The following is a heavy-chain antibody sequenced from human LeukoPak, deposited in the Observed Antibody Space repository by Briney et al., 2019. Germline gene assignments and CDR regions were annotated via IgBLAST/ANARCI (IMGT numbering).Heavy chain of an antibody. Sequence: PSETLSLTCIVSGGSIRSYYWKWLRQPPGKGREGIAYIDYSGRTDYNPSLKSRVNISVDTPKNQFSLRLSSVIAADTAVYYCARESYYYTSGSYHPDYYFDYWGQGTLVTVSS. J-gene: IGHJ4*02. V-gene: IGHV4-59*01. D-gene: IGHD3-10*01. CDR1: GGSIRSYY. CDR2: IDYSGRT. CDR3: ARESYYYTSGSYHPDYYFDY.